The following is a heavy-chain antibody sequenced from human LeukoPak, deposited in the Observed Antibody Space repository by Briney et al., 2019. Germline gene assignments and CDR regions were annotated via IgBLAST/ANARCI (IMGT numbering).Heavy chain of an antibody. CDR1: GFTFSSYS. D-gene: IGHD2-2*01. CDR3: ARGEEYCSSTSCSMGYFDY. V-gene: IGHV3-7*01. Sequence: GGSLRLSCAASGFTFSSYSMSWVRQAPGKGLEWVANIKQDGSEKYYVDSVKGRFTISRDNAKNSLYLQMNSLRAEDTAVYYCARGEEYCSSTSCSMGYFDYWGQGTLVTVSS. CDR2: IKQDGSEK. J-gene: IGHJ4*02.